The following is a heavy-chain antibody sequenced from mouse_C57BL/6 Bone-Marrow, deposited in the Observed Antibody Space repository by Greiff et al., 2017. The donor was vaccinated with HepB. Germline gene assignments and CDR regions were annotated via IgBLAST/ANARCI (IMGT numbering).Heavy chain of an antibody. J-gene: IGHJ1*03. D-gene: IGHD4-1*01. Sequence: EVMLVESGGGLVKPGGSLKLSCAASGFTFSDYGMHWVRQAPEKGLEWVAYISSGSSTYYYADTVKGRFPISRDNAKNTLFLQMTSLRSEDTAMYYCARHWDGDWYFDVWGTGTTVTVSS. CDR1: GFTFSDYG. CDR2: ISSGSSTY. V-gene: IGHV5-17*01. CDR3: ARHWDGDWYFDV.